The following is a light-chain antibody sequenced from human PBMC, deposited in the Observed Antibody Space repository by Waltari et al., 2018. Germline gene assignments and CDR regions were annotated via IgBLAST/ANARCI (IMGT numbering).Light chain of an antibody. CDR2: GAT. J-gene: IGKJ1*01. CDR3: EQYSDPPPWT. CDR1: QSVSDT. Sequence: EKVLTQSPATLSVSPGETATLSCRASQSVSDTVAWYQQKPGHPPRLLIYGATSRAPGVPGRFRGTGSGTQFTLTISRLQSEEFAVYFCEQYSDPPPWTFGQGTKVELK. V-gene: IGKV3-15*01.